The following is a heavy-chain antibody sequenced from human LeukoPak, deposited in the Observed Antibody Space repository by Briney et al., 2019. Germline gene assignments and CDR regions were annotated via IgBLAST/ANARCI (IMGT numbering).Heavy chain of an antibody. J-gene: IGHJ5*02. D-gene: IGHD3-10*01. CDR3: ARDRLLWFGELDH. CDR1: GGPISSTSYY. Sequence: NPSETLSLTCTVSGGPISSTSYYWGWIRQPPGKGLEWIGSIYYSGSTYYSPSLKSRVTMSVDTSKNQISLKLRSVTAADTAVYYCARDRLLWFGELDHWGQGTLVIVSS. CDR2: IYYSGST. V-gene: IGHV4-39*07.